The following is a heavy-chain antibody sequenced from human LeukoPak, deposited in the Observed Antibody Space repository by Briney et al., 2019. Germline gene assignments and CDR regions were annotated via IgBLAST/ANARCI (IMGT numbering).Heavy chain of an antibody. D-gene: IGHD3-9*01. J-gene: IGHJ4*02. Sequence: PGGSLRLSCAASGFTFSSYAMSWARQAPGKGLEWVSAISGSGGSTYYADSVKGRFTISRDNSKNTLYLQMNSLRAEDTAVYYCAKGRRGKATYYDILTGYYKIAPYDYWGQGTLVTVSS. CDR2: ISGSGGST. CDR1: GFTFSSYA. CDR3: AKGRRGKATYYDILTGYYKIAPYDY. V-gene: IGHV3-23*01.